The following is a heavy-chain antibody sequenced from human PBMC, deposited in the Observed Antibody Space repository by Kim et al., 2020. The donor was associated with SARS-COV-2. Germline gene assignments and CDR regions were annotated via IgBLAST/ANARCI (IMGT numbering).Heavy chain of an antibody. D-gene: IGHD3-10*01. J-gene: IGHJ6*02. CDR3: ATSRDYNYYGVDF. CDR2: IYGGGST. V-gene: IGHV3-53*01. Sequence: GGSLRLSCAASGFTVSSNYMTWVRQAPGKGLDWVSIIYGGGSTNYADSVKGRFTISRDNSKNTLYLQMNSLRVDDTAAYYCATSRDYNYYGVDFWGQGTTVTVSS. CDR1: GFTVSSNY.